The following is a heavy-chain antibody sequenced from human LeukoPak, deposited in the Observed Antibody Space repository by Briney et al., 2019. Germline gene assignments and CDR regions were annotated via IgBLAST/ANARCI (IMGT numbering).Heavy chain of an antibody. CDR3: ATCRDGYNDYYEY. CDR2: IGGSGSGGYT. D-gene: IGHD5-24*01. J-gene: IGHJ4*02. Sequence: GGSLRHLYSPCGVTFQMYAIIYLGQAPGKGLEWVSGIGGSGSGGYTYYADSVKGRFTISRDIPKNTLYLQMNSLRAEDTAVYYCATCRDGYNDYYEYWGQGTLVTVSS. V-gene: IGHV3-23*01. CDR1: GVTFQMYA.